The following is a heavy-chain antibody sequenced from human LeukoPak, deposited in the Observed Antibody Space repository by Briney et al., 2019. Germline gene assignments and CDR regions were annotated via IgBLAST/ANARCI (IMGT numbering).Heavy chain of an antibody. CDR2: IYYSGST. Sequence: ETLSLTCTVSGGSISSYYWSWIRQPPGKGLEWMGYIYYSGSTNYNPSLKSRVTISVDTSKNQFSLKLSSVTAADTAVYYCARSVYYGSGSYPFDYWGQGTLVTVSS. CDR1: GGSISSYY. CDR3: ARSVYYGSGSYPFDY. D-gene: IGHD3-10*01. V-gene: IGHV4-59*01. J-gene: IGHJ4*02.